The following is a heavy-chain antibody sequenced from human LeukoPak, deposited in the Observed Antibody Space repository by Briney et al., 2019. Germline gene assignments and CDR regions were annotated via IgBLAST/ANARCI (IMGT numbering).Heavy chain of an antibody. D-gene: IGHD2-2*01. Sequence: SETLSLTCTVSGRSISIGGYFWSWIRQPRGKGLEWIGYIYHSGSTYYNPSLKSRVTISVDRSQNQFSLKLTSVTAADTAVYYCARVGCSSTSRYDSRRAFDYWGQGTLVTVSS. CDR1: GRSISIGGYF. V-gene: IGHV4-30-2*01. J-gene: IGHJ4*02. CDR3: ARVGCSSTSRYDSRRAFDY. CDR2: IYHSGST.